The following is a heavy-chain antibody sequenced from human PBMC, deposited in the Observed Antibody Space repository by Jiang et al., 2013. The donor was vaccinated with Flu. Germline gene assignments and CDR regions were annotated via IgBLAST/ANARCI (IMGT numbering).Heavy chain of an antibody. V-gene: IGHV5-10-1*01. CDR3: ATLRPYYYDSSGYSHFDF. Sequence: GAEVKKPGESLRISCKGSGDRFTSYWITWVRQMPGKGLEWMGRIDPSDSYTKYSPSFQGHVTISADKSISTAYLQWSSLKASDTAMYYCATLRPYYYDSSGYSHFDFWGQGTLVTVSS. D-gene: IGHD3-22*01. CDR1: GDRFTSYW. J-gene: IGHJ4*02. CDR2: IDPSDSYT.